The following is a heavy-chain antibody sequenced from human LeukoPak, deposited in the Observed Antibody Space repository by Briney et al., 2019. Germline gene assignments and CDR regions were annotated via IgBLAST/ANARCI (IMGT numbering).Heavy chain of an antibody. CDR2: INHSGST. Sequence: SETLSLTCAVYGGSFSGYYWSWIRQPPGKGLEWIGEINHSGSTNYNPSLKSRVTISVDTSKNQFSLKLSSVTAADTAVCYCARLTVTTIYYYYGMDVWGQGTTVTVSS. CDR1: GGSFSGYY. CDR3: ARLTVTTIYYYYGMDV. V-gene: IGHV4-34*01. J-gene: IGHJ6*02. D-gene: IGHD4-17*01.